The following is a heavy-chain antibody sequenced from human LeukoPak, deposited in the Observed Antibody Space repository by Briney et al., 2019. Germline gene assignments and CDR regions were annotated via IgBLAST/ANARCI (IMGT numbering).Heavy chain of an antibody. CDR3: ARDAPSYGSGSYIFGY. J-gene: IGHJ4*02. V-gene: IGHV4-59*01. CDR1: GGSISSYY. D-gene: IGHD3-10*01. CDR2: IYYSGST. Sequence: KPSETLSLTCTVSGGSISSYYWSWIRQPPGKGLEWIGYIYYSGSTNYNPSLKSRVTISVDTSKNQFSLKLSSVTAADTAVYYCARDAPSYGSGSYIFGYWGQGTLVTVSS.